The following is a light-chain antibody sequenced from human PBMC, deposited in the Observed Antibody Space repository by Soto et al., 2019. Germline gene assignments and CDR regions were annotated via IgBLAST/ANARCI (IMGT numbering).Light chain of an antibody. CDR1: SSDVGGYNY. V-gene: IGLV2-11*01. CDR3: CSYAGSYTYWV. J-gene: IGLJ3*02. Sequence: ALTQPRSVSGSPGQSVTISCTGTSSDVGGYNYVSWYQQHPGKAPKLMIYDVSKRPSGVPDRFSGSKSGNTASLTISGLQAEDEADYYCCSYAGSYTYWVFGGGTKLTVL. CDR2: DVS.